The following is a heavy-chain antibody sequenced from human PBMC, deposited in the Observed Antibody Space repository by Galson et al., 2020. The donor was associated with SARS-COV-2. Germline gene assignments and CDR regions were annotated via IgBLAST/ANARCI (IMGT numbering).Heavy chain of an antibody. V-gene: IGHV1-18*04. D-gene: IGHD5-18*01. J-gene: IGHJ6*02. CDR1: GYTFSNYG. Sequence: ASVKVSCKASGYTFSNYGISWVRQAPGQGLEWMGWINTYNGNTNFAQKLQGRVTMTTDISMSTAYMELRSLRSDDTAVYYCARYTEARSDSHGMDVWGQGTTVTVSS. CDR3: ARYTEARSDSHGMDV. CDR2: INTYNGNT.